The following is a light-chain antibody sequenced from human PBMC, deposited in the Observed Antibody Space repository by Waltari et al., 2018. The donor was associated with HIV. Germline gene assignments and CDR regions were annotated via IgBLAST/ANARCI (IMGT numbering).Light chain of an antibody. J-gene: IGLJ1*01. CDR2: EDN. Sequence: NFMLTQPHSVSESPGKTVTISCARSSGSIASNHVQWYQPRPGSAPTPVLYEDNQRPSGVPDRFSGSIDSSANAAALTISELKTEDEADYYCQSYDSTNPCIFGTGTRVTVL. CDR1: SGSIASNH. CDR3: QSYDSTNPCI. V-gene: IGLV6-57*03.